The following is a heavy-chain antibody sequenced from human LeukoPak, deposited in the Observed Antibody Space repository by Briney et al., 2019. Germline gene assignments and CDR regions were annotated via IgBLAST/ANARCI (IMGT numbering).Heavy chain of an antibody. CDR1: NYTFSNYP. Sequence: ASVKVSCKASNYTFSNYPISWVRQAPGQRLEWLGWISAYSGNTNYAQKVQGRVTMTTDRSTSTAYMELASLRPDDTAIYYCTRGSSSQYFQHWGQGTLVTVSS. D-gene: IGHD6-6*01. CDR3: TRGSSSQYFQH. J-gene: IGHJ1*01. CDR2: ISAYSGNT. V-gene: IGHV1-18*01.